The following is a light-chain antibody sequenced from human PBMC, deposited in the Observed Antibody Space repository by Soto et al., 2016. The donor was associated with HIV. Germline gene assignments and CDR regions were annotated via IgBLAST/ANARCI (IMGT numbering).Light chain of an antibody. V-gene: IGLV3-1*01. CDR2: QDT. CDR3: QTWGSSTPWV. J-gene: IGLJ3*02. CDR1: KLGEKY. Sequence: SYELIQAPSVSVSPGQTVSITCSGDKLGEKYACWYQQKSGQAPVLVIYQDTKRPSEIPERFSGSNSGNTATLTISGTQAMDEADYFCQTWGSSTPWVFGGGTKLTVL.